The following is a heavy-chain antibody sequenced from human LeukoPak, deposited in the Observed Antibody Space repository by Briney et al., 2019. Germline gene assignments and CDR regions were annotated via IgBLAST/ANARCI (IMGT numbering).Heavy chain of an antibody. Sequence: SVKVSCKASGGTFSSYAISWVRQAPGQGLEWMGRIIPIFGTANYAQKLQGRVTITTDESTSAACMELSSLRSEDTAVYYCARELSGYDYGVGYYYYYMDVWGKGTTVTVSS. CDR1: GGTFSSYA. D-gene: IGHD5-12*01. CDR2: IIPIFGTA. V-gene: IGHV1-69*05. J-gene: IGHJ6*03. CDR3: ARELSGYDYGVGYYYYYMDV.